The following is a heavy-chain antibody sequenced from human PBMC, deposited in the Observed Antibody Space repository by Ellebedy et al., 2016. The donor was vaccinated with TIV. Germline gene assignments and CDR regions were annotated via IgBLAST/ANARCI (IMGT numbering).Heavy chain of an antibody. V-gene: IGHV4-34*01. CDR1: GGSFSGHY. J-gene: IGHJ5*02. CDR3: ARVAYGDYWWIDP. Sequence: SETLSLTCAVYGGSFSGHYWTWIRQPPGKGLEWIGEINHSGSTKNNPSLKSRVTISVDTSKNQFSLRLSSVTAADTAVYYCARVAYGDYWWIDPWGQGTLVTVSS. D-gene: IGHD4-17*01. CDR2: INHSGST.